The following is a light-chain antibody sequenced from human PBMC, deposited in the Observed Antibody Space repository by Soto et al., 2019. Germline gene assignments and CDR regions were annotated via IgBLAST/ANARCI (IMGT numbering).Light chain of an antibody. CDR3: QQTYSSLSWT. V-gene: IGKV1-39*01. Sequence: DIQMTQSPSSLSASVGDRVTITCRASLTVSSYLNWYQQKPGKAPNLLIYAASSLQHGVPSRFSGSGSGTDFTITISSLQPEDSATYYCQQTYSSLSWTFGQGTKVEIK. CDR2: AAS. J-gene: IGKJ1*01. CDR1: LTVSSY.